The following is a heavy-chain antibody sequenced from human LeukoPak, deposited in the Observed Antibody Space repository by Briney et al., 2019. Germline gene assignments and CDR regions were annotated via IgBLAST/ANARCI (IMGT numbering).Heavy chain of an antibody. D-gene: IGHD2-15*01. Sequence: SETLSLTCSLSGGSISPYYWSWIRQPPRKGLEWSGYIYYSGTTNYTPSLKSRVTISVDTSKNQFSLKLSSVTAADAAVYYCARDRGSAGGFDYWGQGTLVTVSS. J-gene: IGHJ4*02. CDR2: IYYSGTT. V-gene: IGHV4-59*01. CDR3: ARDRGSAGGFDY. CDR1: GGSISPYY.